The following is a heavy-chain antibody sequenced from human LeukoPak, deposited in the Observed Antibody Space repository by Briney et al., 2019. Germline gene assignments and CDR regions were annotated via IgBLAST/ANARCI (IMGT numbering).Heavy chain of an antibody. D-gene: IGHD5-18*01. CDR3: VRDRSYGAFDY. V-gene: IGHV3-23*01. J-gene: IGHJ4*02. CDR2: ISGSGGTT. Sequence: GGSLRLSCAASGFTFSISVMSWVRQAPGKGLEWVSTISGSGGTTYYADSLKGRFTISRDNSKNTLYLQMNSLRAEDTAFYHCVRDRSYGAFDYWGQGTLVTVSS. CDR1: GFTFSISV.